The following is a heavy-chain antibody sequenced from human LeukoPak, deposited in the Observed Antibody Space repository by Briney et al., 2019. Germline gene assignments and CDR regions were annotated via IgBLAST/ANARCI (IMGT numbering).Heavy chain of an antibody. J-gene: IGHJ4*02. Sequence: SETLSLTCTVSGGSISSYYWSWIRQPPGKGLEWVGYISTSGGTNYNPSLRSRVIISVDTPNNQFSLRLSSVTAADTAVYYCATSYDRSGYYYYFDFWGQGTPVTVSS. CDR2: ISTSGGT. CDR3: ATSYDRSGYYYYFDF. CDR1: GGSISSYY. D-gene: IGHD3-22*01. V-gene: IGHV4-4*09.